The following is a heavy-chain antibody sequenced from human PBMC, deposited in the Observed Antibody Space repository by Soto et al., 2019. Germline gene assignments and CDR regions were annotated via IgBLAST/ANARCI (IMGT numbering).Heavy chain of an antibody. Sequence: QVQLVESGGGVVQPGRSLRLSCAASGFTFSSYGMHWVRQAPGKGLEWVAVISYDGSNKYYADSVKGRFTISRDNSKNTLYLQMNSLRADDTAVYYCAKEAYSGYETGFDYWGQGTLVTVSS. CDR3: AKEAYSGYETGFDY. J-gene: IGHJ4*02. D-gene: IGHD5-12*01. V-gene: IGHV3-30*18. CDR2: ISYDGSNK. CDR1: GFTFSSYG.